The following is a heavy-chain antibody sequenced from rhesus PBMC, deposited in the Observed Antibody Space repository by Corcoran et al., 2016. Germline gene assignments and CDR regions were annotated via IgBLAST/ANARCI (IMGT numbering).Heavy chain of an antibody. Sequence: QVQLQESGPGLVKPSETLSLTCAVSGFSISSGYGWSWIRQPPGKGLECMGYISYRGSNDYTPSFKRRVTNSKDTSKNQLSVNLSSGTAADTAVYYCARRGSNYVYRFDVWGPGVLVTVSS. CDR2: ISYRGSN. CDR3: ARRGSNYVYRFDV. D-gene: IGHD4-23*01. J-gene: IGHJ5-1*01. V-gene: IGHV4-127*01. CDR1: GFSISSGYG.